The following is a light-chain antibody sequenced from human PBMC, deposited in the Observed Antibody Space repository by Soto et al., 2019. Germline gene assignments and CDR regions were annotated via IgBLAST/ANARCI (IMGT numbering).Light chain of an antibody. CDR1: SSDVGGYND. CDR3: SSYTSSSTPVV. V-gene: IGLV2-14*01. CDR2: DVS. J-gene: IGLJ2*01. Sequence: QSALTQPASVSGSPGQSITISCTGTSSDVGGYNDVSWYQQHPGNAPKLIIYDVSNRPSGVSNRFSGSKSGNTASLTISGLQAEDEADYYCSSYTSSSTPVVFGGGTKLTVL.